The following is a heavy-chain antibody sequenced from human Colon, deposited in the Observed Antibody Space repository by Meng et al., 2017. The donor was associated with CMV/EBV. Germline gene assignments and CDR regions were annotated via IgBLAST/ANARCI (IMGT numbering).Heavy chain of an antibody. J-gene: IGHJ4*02. CDR1: GFRFNDYR. CDR2: ISRVSTYI. CDR3: ATTAGVARPFDY. Sequence: GGSLRLSCVGSGFRFNDYRVNWVRQAPGKGLEWIASISRVSTYISYADSVKGRFTISRDNAETSLFLQMNSPRPEDTALYYCATTAGVARPFDYRGERTLVTVSS. V-gene: IGHV3-21*01. D-gene: IGHD2-15*01.